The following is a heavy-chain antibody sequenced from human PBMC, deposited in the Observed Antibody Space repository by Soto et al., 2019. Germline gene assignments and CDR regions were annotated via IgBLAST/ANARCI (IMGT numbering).Heavy chain of an antibody. V-gene: IGHV1-8*01. CDR2: MSPNNGHT. CDR1: GYTFTSHD. Sequence: QVQLVQSGAEVKKPGASVTVSCKASGYTFTSHDINWVRQTTGQGLEWMGWMSPNNGHTGYAQNFQGRVSMTMNTSISTAYMEVTGLRSDDTAVYYCARRQNHDHAWYFDLWGRGTPLTVSS. CDR3: ARRQNHDHAWYFDL. J-gene: IGHJ2*01.